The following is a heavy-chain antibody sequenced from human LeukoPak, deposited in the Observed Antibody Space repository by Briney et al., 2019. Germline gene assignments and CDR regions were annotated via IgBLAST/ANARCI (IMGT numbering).Heavy chain of an antibody. CDR3: ARDHWDILTGYYIDY. CDR2: ISSSSRYL. Sequence: GSLILSCAASEFTFSSYSMNWVRQAPRPGLEWVSSISSSSRYLYYTDSVKGRFTISRDNAKNSLYLQMNSVRAEDTGVYYCARDHWDILTGYYIDYWGQGTLVSVSS. J-gene: IGHJ4*02. D-gene: IGHD3-9*01. CDR1: EFTFSSYS. V-gene: IGHV3-21*01.